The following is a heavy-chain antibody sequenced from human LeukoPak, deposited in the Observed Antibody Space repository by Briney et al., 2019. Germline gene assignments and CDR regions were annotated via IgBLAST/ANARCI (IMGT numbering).Heavy chain of an antibody. D-gene: IGHD6-19*01. CDR3: ATGRWSGWYVPFDY. J-gene: IGHJ4*02. Sequence: GGSLRLSCAASGFTFSSYSMNWVRQAPGKGLEWVSSISSSSSYIYYADSVKGRFTISRDNSKNTLYLQMNSLRAEDTAVYHCATGRWSGWYVPFDYWGQGTLVTVSS. V-gene: IGHV3-21*04. CDR2: ISSSSSYI. CDR1: GFTFSSYS.